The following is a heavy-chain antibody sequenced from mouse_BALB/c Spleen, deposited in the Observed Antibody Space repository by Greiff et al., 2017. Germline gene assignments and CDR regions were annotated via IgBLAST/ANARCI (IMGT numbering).Heavy chain of an antibody. D-gene: IGHD4-1*01. J-gene: IGHJ4*01. CDR3: ARAGTYYAMDY. V-gene: IGHV1S81*02. CDR2: INPSNGRT. Sequence: QQSCKASGYTFTSYWMHWVKQRPGQGLEWIGEINPSNGRTNYNEKFKSKATLTVDKSSITAYMQLSSLTSEDSAVYFCARAGTYYAMDYWGQGTSVTVSS. CDR1: GYTFTSYW.